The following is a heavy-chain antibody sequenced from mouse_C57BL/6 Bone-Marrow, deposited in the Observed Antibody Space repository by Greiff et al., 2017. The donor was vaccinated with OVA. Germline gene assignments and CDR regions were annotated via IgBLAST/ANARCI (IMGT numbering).Heavy chain of an antibody. J-gene: IGHJ1*03. CDR1: GYTFTSYG. V-gene: IGHV1-81*01. D-gene: IGHD2-1*01. Sequence: VQLQQSGAELARPGASVKLSCKASGYTFTSYGISWVKQRTGQGLEWIGEIYPRSGNTYYNEKFKGKATLTADKSSSTAYMELRSLTSEDSAVYFCARDSTGYPYWYFDVWGTGTTVTVSS. CDR2: IYPRSGNT. CDR3: ARDSTGYPYWYFDV.